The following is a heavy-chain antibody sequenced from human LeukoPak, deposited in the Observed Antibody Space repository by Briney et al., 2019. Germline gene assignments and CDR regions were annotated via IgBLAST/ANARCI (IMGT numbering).Heavy chain of an antibody. D-gene: IGHD3-22*01. CDR1: GYSFTSYW. V-gene: IGHV5-10-1*04. CDR2: IDPSDSYT. Sequence: GESLKISCKGSGYSFTSYWISWVRQMPGKGLEWMGRIDPSDSYTRYSPSFQGQVTISADKSISTAYLQWSSLKASDTAMYYCARRDYYDSSGYPDAFDIWGQGTMVTVSS. J-gene: IGHJ3*02. CDR3: ARRDYYDSSGYPDAFDI.